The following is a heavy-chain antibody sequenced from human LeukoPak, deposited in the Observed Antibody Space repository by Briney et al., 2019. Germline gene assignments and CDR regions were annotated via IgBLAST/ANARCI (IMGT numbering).Heavy chain of an antibody. CDR2: ISTNSGTI. CDR1: GFTFSIYT. J-gene: IGHJ5*02. Sequence: GGSLRLSCAASGFTFSIYTMNWVRQAPGKGLEWISYISTNSGTIWYADSVKGRFSISRDNAKNSLFLHMNSLRAEDTAVCYCVRDLTIVGVAQVHHWGQGTLVTVSS. D-gene: IGHD1-26*01. V-gene: IGHV3-48*01. CDR3: VRDLTIVGVAQVHH.